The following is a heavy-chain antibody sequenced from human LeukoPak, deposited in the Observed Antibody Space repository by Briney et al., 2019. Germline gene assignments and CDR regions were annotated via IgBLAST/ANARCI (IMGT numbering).Heavy chain of an antibody. D-gene: IGHD2-2*01. V-gene: IGHV1-46*01. CDR3: ARAASVTCSSTSCYGHYYYYYMDV. CDR1: GYTFTSYY. J-gene: IGHJ6*03. Sequence: ASVKVSCKASGYTFTSYYMHWVRQAPGQGLEWTGIINPSGGSTSYAQKFQGRVTMTRDMSTSTVYMELSSLRSEDTAVYYCARAASVTCSSTSCYGHYYYYYMDVWGKGTTVTVSS. CDR2: INPSGGST.